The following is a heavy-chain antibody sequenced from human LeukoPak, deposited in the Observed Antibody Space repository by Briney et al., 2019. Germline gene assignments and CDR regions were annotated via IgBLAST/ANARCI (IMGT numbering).Heavy chain of an antibody. Sequence: GGSLRLSCAASGFTFSSYSMNWVRQAPGKGLEWVSGISWNSGSIGYADSVKGRFTISRDNAKNSLYLQMNSLRAEDTALYYCAKGGSYDSSGYYYVWGQGTLVTVSS. CDR3: AKGGSYDSSGYYYV. CDR2: ISWNSGSI. D-gene: IGHD3-22*01. CDR1: GFTFSSYS. J-gene: IGHJ4*02. V-gene: IGHV3-9*01.